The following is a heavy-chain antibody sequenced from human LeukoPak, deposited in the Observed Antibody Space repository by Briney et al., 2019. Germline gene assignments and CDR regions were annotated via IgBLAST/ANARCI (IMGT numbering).Heavy chain of an antibody. D-gene: IGHD3-3*01. V-gene: IGHV3-30*04. Sequence: PGGSLRLSCAASGFTFSSYAMHWVRQAPGKGLEWVAVISYDGSHKYYADSVKGRFTISRDSSKSTPYLQMNSLRAEDTAVYYCARGLRGVSISLSGDYWGQGTLVTVSS. CDR2: ISYDGSHK. J-gene: IGHJ4*02. CDR3: ARGLRGVSISLSGDY. CDR1: GFTFSSYA.